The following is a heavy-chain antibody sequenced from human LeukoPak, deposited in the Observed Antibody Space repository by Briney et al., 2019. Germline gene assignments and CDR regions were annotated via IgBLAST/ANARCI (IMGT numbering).Heavy chain of an antibody. J-gene: IGHJ4*02. CDR1: GFTFSSYS. D-gene: IGHD4-17*01. CDR3: ARDATVTDFDY. Sequence: GGSLRLSRAASGFTFSSYSMNWVRQAPGKGLEWVSSISSSSSYIYYADSVKGRFTISRDNAKNSLYLQMNSLRAEDTAVYYCARDATVTDFDYWGQGTLVTVSS. V-gene: IGHV3-21*01. CDR2: ISSSSSYI.